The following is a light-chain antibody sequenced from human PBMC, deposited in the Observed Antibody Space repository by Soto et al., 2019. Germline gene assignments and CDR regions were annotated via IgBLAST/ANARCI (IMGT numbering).Light chain of an antibody. CDR2: GAS. Sequence: EIVLTQSPGTLSLSPGERATLSCRASQSVSSSYVAWYQQKPGQAPRLLIYGASSRATGIPDRFSGSGSGTDFTLTISRLEPEDFAVYYCQQYGSSPYTFGQGTKLENK. CDR3: QQYGSSPYT. J-gene: IGKJ2*01. V-gene: IGKV3-20*01. CDR1: QSVSSSY.